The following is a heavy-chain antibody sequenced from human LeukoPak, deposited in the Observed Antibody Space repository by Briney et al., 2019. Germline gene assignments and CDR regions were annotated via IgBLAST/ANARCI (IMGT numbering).Heavy chain of an antibody. V-gene: IGHV3-23*01. D-gene: IGHD2-21*02. Sequence: GGSLRLSCSVSGXTFSSHAMSWVRQAPGKGLEWVSVISGSGGSTYYADSVKGRFTTSRNNSKNTLYLQMNSLRAEDTAVYYCAKALRAYCGGDCIRDYWGQGTLVTVSS. J-gene: IGHJ4*02. CDR3: AKALRAYCGGDCIRDY. CDR2: ISGSGGST. CDR1: GXTFSSHA.